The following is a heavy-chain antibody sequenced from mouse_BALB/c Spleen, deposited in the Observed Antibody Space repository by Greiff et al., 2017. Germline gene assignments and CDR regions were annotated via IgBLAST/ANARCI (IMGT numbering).Heavy chain of an antibody. CDR3: ARDYLMDD. J-gene: IGHJ4*01. V-gene: IGHV5-17*02. CDR2: ISSGSSTI. Sequence: EVKLVESGGGLVQPGGSRKLSCAASGFTFSSFGMHWVRQAPEKGLEWVAYISSGSSTIYYADTVKGRFTISRDNPKNTLFLQMTSLRSEDTAMYYCARDYLMDDWGQGTSVTVSS. CDR1: GFTFSSFG. D-gene: IGHD2-4*01.